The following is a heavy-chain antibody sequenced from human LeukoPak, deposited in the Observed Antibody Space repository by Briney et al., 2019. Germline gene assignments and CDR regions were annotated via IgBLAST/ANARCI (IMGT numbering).Heavy chain of an antibody. CDR3: AKVAKYYYGPETYYFFEQ. CDR2: ISGSGGST. V-gene: IGHV3-23*01. J-gene: IGHJ4*02. CDR1: GFTFSSYA. Sequence: GGSLRLSCAASGFTFSSYAMSWVRQAPGKGLEWVSAISGSGGSTYYADSVKGRFTISRDNSKNTLYLQMNSLRAEDTAVYYCAKVAKYYYGPETYYFFEQWGQGTPVTASS. D-gene: IGHD3-10*01.